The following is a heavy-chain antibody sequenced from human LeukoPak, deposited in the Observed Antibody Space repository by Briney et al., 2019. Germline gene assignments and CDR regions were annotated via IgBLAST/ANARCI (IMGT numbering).Heavy chain of an antibody. CDR1: GFTFSSYA. J-gene: IGHJ4*02. D-gene: IGHD2-2*01. CDR3: AKGYCSSTSCSLDY. Sequence: PGGSQRLSCAASGFTFSSYAMGWVRQPPGKGLEWVSAISGSGGSTYYADSVKGRFTISRDNSKNTLYLQMNSLRAEDTAVYYCAKGYCSSTSCSLDYWGQGTLVTVPS. CDR2: ISGSGGST. V-gene: IGHV3-23*01.